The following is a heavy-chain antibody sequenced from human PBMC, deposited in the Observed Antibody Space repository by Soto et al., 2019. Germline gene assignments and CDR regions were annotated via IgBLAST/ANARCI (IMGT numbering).Heavy chain of an antibody. CDR2: ISYDGSNK. V-gene: IGHV3-30*18. D-gene: IGHD2-15*01. CDR1: GFTFSSYG. CDR3: AKDGGYCSGGSCYGSFDY. Sequence: PRGSLRLSCPASGFTFSSYGMHWCRQAPGKGLEWVAVISYDGSNKYYADSVKGRFTISRDNSKNTLYLQMNSLRAEDTAVYYCAKDGGYCSGGSCYGSFDYWGQGTLVTVSS. J-gene: IGHJ4*02.